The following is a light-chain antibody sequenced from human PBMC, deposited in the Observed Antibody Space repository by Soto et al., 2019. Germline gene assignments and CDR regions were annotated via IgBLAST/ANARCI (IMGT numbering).Light chain of an antibody. CDR1: SSNIGAHYD. Sequence: QSVLTQPPSVSGAPGQRVTISCTGSSSNIGAHYDVHWYQQLPGTAPKLLIYGNSNRPSGVPDRFSGSKSGASASLAITGLQAEDEADYYCQSYGSSLSAYVFGAGTKVTVL. CDR3: QSYGSSLSAYV. J-gene: IGLJ1*01. CDR2: GNS. V-gene: IGLV1-40*01.